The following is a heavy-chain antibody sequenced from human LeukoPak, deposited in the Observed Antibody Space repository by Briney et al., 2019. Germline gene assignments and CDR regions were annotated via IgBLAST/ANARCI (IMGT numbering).Heavy chain of an antibody. CDR1: GFTFSSYA. V-gene: IGHV3-64*01. D-gene: IGHD3-16*02. Sequence: GGSLRLSCAASGFTFSSYAMHWVRQAPGKGLEYVSAISSNGGSTYYANSVKGRFTISRDNSKNTLYPQMGSLRAEDMAVYYCAADGRLGELSPLDYWGQGTLVTVSS. J-gene: IGHJ4*02. CDR2: ISSNGGST. CDR3: AADGRLGELSPLDY.